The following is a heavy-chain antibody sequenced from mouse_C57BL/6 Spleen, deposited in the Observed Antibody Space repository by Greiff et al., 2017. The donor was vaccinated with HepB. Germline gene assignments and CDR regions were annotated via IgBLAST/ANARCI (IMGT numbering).Heavy chain of an antibody. CDR1: GYTFTSYW. Sequence: QVQLQQPGAELVRPGSSVKLSCKASGYTFTSYWMHWVKQRPIQGLEWIGNIDPSDSDTHYNQKFKDKATLTVDKSSSTAYMQLSSLTSEDSAVYYCARGGVYYFDYWGQGTTLTVSS. J-gene: IGHJ2*01. CDR2: IDPSDSDT. CDR3: ARGGVYYFDY. V-gene: IGHV1-52*01.